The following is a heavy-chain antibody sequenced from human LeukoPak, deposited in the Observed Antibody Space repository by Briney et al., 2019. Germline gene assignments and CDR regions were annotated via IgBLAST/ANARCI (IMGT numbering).Heavy chain of an antibody. J-gene: IGHJ6*03. CDR3: ASVGEGRSYQYYYMDV. V-gene: IGHV3-64*01. CDR1: RFTLSSYA. CDR2: ISKNGGNT. D-gene: IGHD1-26*01. Sequence: PGGSLRLSCAASRFTLSSYAMHWVRQAPGKGLEYVSAISKNGGNTYYANSVKGRFSISRDNSKNTLYLQMGSLRTEDMAVYYCASVGEGRSYQYYYMDVWRKGTTVTVSS.